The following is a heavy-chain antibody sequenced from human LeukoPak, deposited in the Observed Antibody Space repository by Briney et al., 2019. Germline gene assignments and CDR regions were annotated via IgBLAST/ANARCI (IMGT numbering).Heavy chain of an antibody. CDR3: ARGTGGAFYSS. J-gene: IGHJ5*02. Sequence: GASVKVSCKASGGTFSSYAISWVRQAPGQGLEWMGRIIPILGIANYAQKFQGRVTITADKSTSTAYMELSSLRSEDTAVYYCARGTGGAFYSSWGQGTLVTVSS. CDR2: IIPILGIA. V-gene: IGHV1-69*04. CDR1: GGTFSSYA. D-gene: IGHD4-11*01.